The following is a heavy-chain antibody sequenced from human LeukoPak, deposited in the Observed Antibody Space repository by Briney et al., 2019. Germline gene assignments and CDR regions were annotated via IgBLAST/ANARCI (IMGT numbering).Heavy chain of an antibody. D-gene: IGHD5-18*01. J-gene: IGHJ6*03. V-gene: IGHV7-4-1*02. CDR3: ARCGYSYGYYYYYYYMDV. CDR1: GYTFTSYA. Sequence: GASVKVSCKASGYTFTSYAMNWVRQAPGQGLEWMGWINTNTGNPTYAQGFTGRFVFSLDTSVSTAYLQISSLKAEDTAVYYCARCGYSYGYYYYYYYMDVWGKGTTVTVSS. CDR2: INTNTGNP.